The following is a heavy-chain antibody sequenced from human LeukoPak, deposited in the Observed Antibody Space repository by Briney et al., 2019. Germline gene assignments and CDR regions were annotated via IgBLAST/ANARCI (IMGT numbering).Heavy chain of an antibody. V-gene: IGHV1-69*06. J-gene: IGHJ4*02. Sequence: SVKVSCKASGGTFSSYAISWVRQAPGQGLEWMGGLIPIFGTANYAQKFQGRVTITADKSTSTAYMELSRLRSEDTVVYYCARVPPAMVTEPLFDYWGQGTLVTVSS. CDR3: ARVPPAMVTEPLFDY. CDR2: LIPIFGTA. D-gene: IGHD5-18*01. CDR1: GGTFSSYA.